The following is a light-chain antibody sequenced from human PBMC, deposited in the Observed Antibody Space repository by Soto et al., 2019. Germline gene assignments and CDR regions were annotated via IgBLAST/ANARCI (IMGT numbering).Light chain of an antibody. J-gene: IGKJ1*01. CDR1: QSISSW. V-gene: IGKV1-5*01. CDR3: QQYNNYFT. Sequence: GDRVTITCRASQSISSWLAWYQQKPGKAPKLLIYDASSLESGVPSRFSGSGSGTEFTLTISDLQPDDLGTYYCQQYNNYFTFGQGTKVDIK. CDR2: DAS.